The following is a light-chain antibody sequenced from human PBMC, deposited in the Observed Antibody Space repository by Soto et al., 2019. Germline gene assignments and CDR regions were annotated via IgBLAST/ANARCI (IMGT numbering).Light chain of an antibody. CDR3: QQYQTYST. J-gene: IGKJ5*01. Sequence: DIQMTQSPSTLSASVGDRVTITCRASQSIRSLLAWYQQKPGKAPKVLIYDASSLGSGVPSRFSGSGSGTEFTLTISSLQPDDFATYFGQQYQTYSTFGQGTRLEIK. CDR1: QSIRSL. V-gene: IGKV1-5*01. CDR2: DAS.